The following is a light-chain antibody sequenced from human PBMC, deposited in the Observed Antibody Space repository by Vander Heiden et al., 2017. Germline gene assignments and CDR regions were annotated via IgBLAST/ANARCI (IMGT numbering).Light chain of an antibody. Sequence: DIVMTQSPDSLAVSLGERATINCKSSQSVVYSSNNKNYLAWYQQKPGQPPKLLIYWASTRESGVPDRFSGSGSGTDFTLTISSLQAEDVAVYYCQQDYSTRTFGQGTKVEIK. V-gene: IGKV4-1*01. J-gene: IGKJ1*01. CDR1: QSVVYSSNNKNY. CDR3: QQDYSTRT. CDR2: WAS.